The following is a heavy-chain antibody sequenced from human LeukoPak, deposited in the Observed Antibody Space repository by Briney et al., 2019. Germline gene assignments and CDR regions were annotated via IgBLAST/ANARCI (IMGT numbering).Heavy chain of an antibody. D-gene: IGHD3-22*01. V-gene: IGHV1-8*03. Sequence: ASVKVSCKASGYTFTSLDINLVRQATGQGLEWMGWMNPKSGYTGSAQQFQGRVTITRSTSISTAYMELSSLRSEDTAVYYCARAPYYYDSSGYSDYWGQGTLVTVSS. CDR3: ARAPYYYDSSGYSDY. CDR2: MNPKSGYT. CDR1: GYTFTSLD. J-gene: IGHJ4*02.